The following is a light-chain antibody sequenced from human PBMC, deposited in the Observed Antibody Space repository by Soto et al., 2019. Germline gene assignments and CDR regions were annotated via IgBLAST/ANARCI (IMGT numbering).Light chain of an antibody. CDR3: SSYAGSNIYVV. CDR1: SSDVGCYNY. J-gene: IGLJ3*02. V-gene: IGLV2-8*01. CDR2: EVN. Sequence: QSVLTQPPSASGSPGQSVTISCTGTSSDVGCYNYVSWYQHHPGKAPKLMLYEVNTRPSGVPDRFSGSKSGNTASLTVSGLQAEDEADYYCSSYAGSNIYVVFGGGTKLTVL.